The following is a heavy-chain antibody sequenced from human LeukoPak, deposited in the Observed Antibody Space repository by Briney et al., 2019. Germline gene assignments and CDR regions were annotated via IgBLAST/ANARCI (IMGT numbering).Heavy chain of an antibody. V-gene: IGHV3-11*01. J-gene: IGHJ4*02. CDR3: ARDITMVRGVPEENKLDY. D-gene: IGHD3-10*01. Sequence: GGSLRLSCAASGFTFSDYYMSWIRQAPGKGLEWVSYISSSGSTIYYADSVKGRFTISRDNTKNSLYLQMNSLRAEDTAVYYCARDITMVRGVPEENKLDYWGQGTLVTVSS. CDR2: ISSSGSTI. CDR1: GFTFSDYY.